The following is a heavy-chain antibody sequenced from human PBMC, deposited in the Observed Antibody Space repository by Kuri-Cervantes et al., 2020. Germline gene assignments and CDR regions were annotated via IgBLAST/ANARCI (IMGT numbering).Heavy chain of an antibody. CDR1: GFTFSSYA. Sequence: GGSPRLSCAASGFTFSSYAMSWVRQAPGKGLEWIARIRNKANTYSTEYAASVKGRFTISRDGSQNSLYLQMNSLNTGDTALYYCASSWGDYRRFDYWGQGTLVTVSS. CDR2: IRNKANTYST. D-gene: IGHD4-17*01. CDR3: ASSWGDYRRFDY. J-gene: IGHJ4*02. V-gene: IGHV3-72*01.